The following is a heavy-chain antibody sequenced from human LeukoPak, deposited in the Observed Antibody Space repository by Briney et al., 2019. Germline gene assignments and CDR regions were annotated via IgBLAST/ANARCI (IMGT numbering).Heavy chain of an antibody. V-gene: IGHV4-59*08. CDR3: ARRYDFWSGHHFDY. Sequence: SETLSLTCTVSGGSISSYYWSWIRQPPGKGLEWIGYIYYSGSTNYNPSLKSRVTISVDTSKNQFSLKLSSVPAADTAVYYCARRYDFWSGHHFDYWGQGTLVTVSS. D-gene: IGHD3-3*01. CDR1: GGSISSYY. J-gene: IGHJ4*02. CDR2: IYYSGST.